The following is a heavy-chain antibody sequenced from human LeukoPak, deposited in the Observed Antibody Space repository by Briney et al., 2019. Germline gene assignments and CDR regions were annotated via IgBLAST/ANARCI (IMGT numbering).Heavy chain of an antibody. J-gene: IGHJ4*02. CDR2: VKQDGSEK. D-gene: IGHD5-18*01. CDR3: ARDLDSYGWFDY. V-gene: IGHV3-7*01. Sequence: GGSLRLSCAASRFTFSTYWMSWVRQAPGKGLEWVANVKQDGSEKYYVDSVKGRFTISRDNAKNSLYLQMNSLRAEDTAIYYCARDLDSYGWFDYWGQGTLVTVSS. CDR1: RFTFSTYW.